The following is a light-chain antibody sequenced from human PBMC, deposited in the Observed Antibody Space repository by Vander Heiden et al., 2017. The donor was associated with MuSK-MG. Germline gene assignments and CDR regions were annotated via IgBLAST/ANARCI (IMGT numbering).Light chain of an antibody. CDR1: QNINNY. CDR3: QQRSLGHPGER. CDR2: DAS. V-gene: IGKV3-11*01. J-gene: IGKJ1*01. Sequence: EIVLTQSPVTLSLSPGERATLSCRASQNINNYLAWYQQKPGQAPRLLIFDASNRATGIPARFSGSGSGTDFILTISSLEPEDFAVYSCQQRSLGHPGERFGQGTKVEIK.